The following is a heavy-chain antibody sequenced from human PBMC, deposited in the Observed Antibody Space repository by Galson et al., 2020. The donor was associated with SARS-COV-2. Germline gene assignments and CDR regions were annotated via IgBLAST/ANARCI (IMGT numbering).Heavy chain of an antibody. D-gene: IGHD3-3*01. CDR3: ARVIFDMSGYRPDYYCDS. V-gene: IGHV4-31*03. Sequence: ASETLSLTCTVSGDSLSGGTYYWTWIRQHPGKGLEWIAYIYYTGSAYSNPSLRRRVTISIDTSENQFSLRLSSVTAADTAVYYCARVIFDMSGYRPDYYCDSCGQGTLVTVSS. CDR1: GDSLSGGTYY. J-gene: IGHJ4*02. CDR2: IYYTGSA.